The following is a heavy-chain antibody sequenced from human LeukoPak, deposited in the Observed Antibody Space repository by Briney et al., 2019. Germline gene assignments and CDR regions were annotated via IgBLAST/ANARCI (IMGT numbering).Heavy chain of an antibody. V-gene: IGHV4-59*01. D-gene: IGHD2-15*01. CDR1: GGSMINYY. CDR2: IYYTGST. CDR3: ARYSRAVPNYFDY. Sequence: PSETLSLTCTVSGGSMINYYWNWIRQPPGKGLEWIAYIYYTGSTSYNPSLKSRVTISIDTSKNQFSLKLSSVTAADTAVYYCARYSRAVPNYFDYWGQGTLVTVSS. J-gene: IGHJ4*02.